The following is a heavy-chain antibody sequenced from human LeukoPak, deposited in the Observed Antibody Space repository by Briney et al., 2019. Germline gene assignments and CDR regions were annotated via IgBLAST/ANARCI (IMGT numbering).Heavy chain of an antibody. V-gene: IGHV1-46*01. CDR2: INPSGGST. CDR3: ARGGIAAAGIDWFDP. CDR1: GYTFTSYY. Sequence: ASVKVSCKASGYTFTSYYMHWVRQAPGQGLEWMGIINPSGGSTSYAQKFQGRVTMTRDTPTSTVYMELSSLRSEDTAVYYCARGGIAAAGIDWFDPWGQGTLVTVSS. J-gene: IGHJ5*02. D-gene: IGHD6-13*01.